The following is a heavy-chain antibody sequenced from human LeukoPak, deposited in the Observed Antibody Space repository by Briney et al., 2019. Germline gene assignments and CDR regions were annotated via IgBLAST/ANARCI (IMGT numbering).Heavy chain of an antibody. Sequence: SETLSLTCTVSGGSISSSSYYWGWIRQPPGKGLEWIGSIYYSGSTYYNPSLKSRVTISVDTSKNQFSLKLSSVTAADTAVYYCARTGLEQSKPDYWGQGTLVTVSS. D-gene: IGHD6-19*01. V-gene: IGHV4-39*07. J-gene: IGHJ4*02. CDR2: IYYSGST. CDR1: GGSISSSSYY. CDR3: ARTGLEQSKPDY.